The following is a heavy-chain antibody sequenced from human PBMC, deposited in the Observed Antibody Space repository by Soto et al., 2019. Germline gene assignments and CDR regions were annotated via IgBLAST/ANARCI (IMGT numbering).Heavy chain of an antibody. Sequence: TSETLSLTCTVSGGSISSGGYYWSWIRQHPGKGLEWIGYIYYSGSTYYNPSLKSRVTISVDTSKNQFSLKLSSVTAADTAMYYCARHNIAAHTNYYYGMDVWGQGTTVTVSS. V-gene: IGHV4-31*03. D-gene: IGHD6-6*01. CDR1: GGSISSGGYY. CDR3: ARHNIAAHTNYYYGMDV. J-gene: IGHJ6*02. CDR2: IYYSGST.